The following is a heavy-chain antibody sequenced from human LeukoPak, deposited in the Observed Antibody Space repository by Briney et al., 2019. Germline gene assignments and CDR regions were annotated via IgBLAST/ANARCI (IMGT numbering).Heavy chain of an antibody. CDR2: IYSGGST. J-gene: IGHJ6*02. CDR1: GFTVSSNY. V-gene: IGHV3-66*02. Sequence: GGSLRLSCAASGFTVSSNYMSWVRQAPGKGLEWVSVIYSGGSTYYADSVKGRFTISRDNSKNTLYLQMNSLRAEDTAVYYCARDHGSSGYYYYYYGMDVWGQGTTVTVSS. D-gene: IGHD6-19*01. CDR3: ARDHGSSGYYYYYYGMDV.